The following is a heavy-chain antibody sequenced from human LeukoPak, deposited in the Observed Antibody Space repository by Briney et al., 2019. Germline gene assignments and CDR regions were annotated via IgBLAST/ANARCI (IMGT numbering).Heavy chain of an antibody. CDR3: ARVQQQLVGDYYYYYYMDV. CDR2: IKQDGSEK. V-gene: IGHV3-7*01. D-gene: IGHD6-13*01. J-gene: IGHJ6*03. CDR1: GITFSSYW. Sequence: GGSLRLSCAASGITFSSYWMSWVRQAPGKGLEWVANIKQDGSEKYYVDSVKGRFTISRDNAKNSLYLQMNSLRAEDTAVYYCARVQQQLVGDYYYYYYMDVWGKGTTVTISS.